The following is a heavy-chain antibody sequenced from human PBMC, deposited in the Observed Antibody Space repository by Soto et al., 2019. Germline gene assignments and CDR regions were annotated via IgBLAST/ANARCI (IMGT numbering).Heavy chain of an antibody. V-gene: IGHV3-30*18. CDR3: AKDQDDFWSGYYLGSPDY. Sequence: QVQLVESGGGVVQPGRSLRLSCAASGFTFSSYGMHWVRQAPGKGLEWVAVISYDGSNKYYADSVKGRFTISRDNSKNTLHLQMNSLRAEDTAVYYCAKDQDDFWSGYYLGSPDYWGQGTLVTVSS. J-gene: IGHJ4*02. CDR1: GFTFSSYG. D-gene: IGHD3-3*01. CDR2: ISYDGSNK.